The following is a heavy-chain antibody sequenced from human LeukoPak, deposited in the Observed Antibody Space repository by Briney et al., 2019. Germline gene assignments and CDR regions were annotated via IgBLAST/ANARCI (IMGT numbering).Heavy chain of an antibody. CDR3: ARPFPYYYDSSGYWDAFDI. V-gene: IGHV4-4*02. CDR1: GGSISSSNW. CDR2: IYHSGST. J-gene: IGHJ3*02. Sequence: SGTLSLTCAVSGGSISSSNWWSWVRQPPGKGLEWIGEIYHSGSTNYNPSLKSRVTISVDTSKNQFSLKLSSVTAADTAVYYCARPFPYYYDSSGYWDAFDIWGQGTMVTVSS. D-gene: IGHD3-22*01.